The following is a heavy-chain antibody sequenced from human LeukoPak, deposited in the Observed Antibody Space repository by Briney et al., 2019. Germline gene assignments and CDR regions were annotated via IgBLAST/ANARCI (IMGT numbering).Heavy chain of an antibody. CDR1: GYTFTSYG. J-gene: IGHJ3*02. V-gene: IGHV1-69*04. D-gene: IGHD3-22*01. CDR2: IIPILGIA. CDR3: ARDWGDTRGYYYDSSGQGNAFDI. Sequence: GASVKVSCKASGYTFTSYGISWVRQAPGQGLEWMGRIIPILGIANYAQKFQGRVTITADKSTSTAYMELSSLRSEDTAVYYCARDWGDTRGYYYDSSGQGNAFDIWGQGTMVTVSS.